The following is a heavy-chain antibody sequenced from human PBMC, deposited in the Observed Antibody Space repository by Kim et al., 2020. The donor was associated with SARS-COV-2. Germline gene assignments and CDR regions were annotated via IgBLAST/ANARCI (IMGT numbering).Heavy chain of an antibody. D-gene: IGHD3-22*01. Sequence: ASVKVSCKASGYTFTSYGISWVRQAPGQGLEWMGWISAYNGNTNYAQKLQGRVTMTTDTSTSTAYMELRSLRSDDTAVYYCALFYPKSDYYDSSGYYYGWGQGTLVTVSS. V-gene: IGHV1-18*04. CDR3: ALFYPKSDYYDSSGYYYG. CDR1: GYTFTSYG. CDR2: ISAYNGNT. J-gene: IGHJ4*02.